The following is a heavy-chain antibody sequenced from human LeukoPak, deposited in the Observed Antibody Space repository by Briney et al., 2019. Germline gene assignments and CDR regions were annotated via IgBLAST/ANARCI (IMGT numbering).Heavy chain of an antibody. CDR1: GFTSSDYY. Sequence: TGGSLRLSCAASGFTSSDYYMSWIRQAPGKGLEWVSYISPTGSYPNYADSVKGRFTISRDNAKNSLYLQMNSLRAEDTAVYYCARGHYGMDVWGQGTTVTVSS. V-gene: IGHV3-11*05. J-gene: IGHJ6*02. CDR3: ARGHYGMDV. CDR2: ISPTGSYP.